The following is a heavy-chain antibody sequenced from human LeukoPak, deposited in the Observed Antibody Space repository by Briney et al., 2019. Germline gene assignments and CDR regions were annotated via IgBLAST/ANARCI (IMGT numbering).Heavy chain of an antibody. CDR3: ASGDSSGWYGDY. J-gene: IGHJ4*02. V-gene: IGHV1-69*05. D-gene: IGHD6-19*01. CDR2: IIPIFGTA. Sequence: SVKVSCKASGGTFSSYAISWVRQAPGQGLEWMGRIIPIFGTANYAQKFQGRVTITTDESTSTAYMELSSLRSEDTAEYYCASGDSSGWYGDYWGQGTLVTVSS. CDR1: GGTFSSYA.